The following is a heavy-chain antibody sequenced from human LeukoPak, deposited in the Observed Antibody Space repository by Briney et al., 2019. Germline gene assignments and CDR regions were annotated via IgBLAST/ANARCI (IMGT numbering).Heavy chain of an antibody. CDR1: GFTFDDYA. D-gene: IGHD2-2*02. J-gene: IGHJ4*02. Sequence: PGGSLTLSCAASGFTFDDYAMHWVRQAPGKGLEWVSGISWNSGSIGYADSVKGRFTISRDNAKNSLYLQMNSLRAEDTALYYCAKDMGWGYRSSTSCYTGFDYWGQGTLVTVSS. V-gene: IGHV3-9*01. CDR3: AKDMGWGYRSSTSCYTGFDY. CDR2: ISWNSGSI.